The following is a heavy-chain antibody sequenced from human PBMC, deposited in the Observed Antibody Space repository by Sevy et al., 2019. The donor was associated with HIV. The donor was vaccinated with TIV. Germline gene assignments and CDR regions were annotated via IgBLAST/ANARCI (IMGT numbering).Heavy chain of an antibody. CDR1: GFTFSSYS. Sequence: GGSLRLSCAASGFTFSSYSMNWVRQAPGKGLEWVSSISSSSSYIYYADSVKGRFTISRDNAKNSLYLQMNSLRAEDTAVYYCARGLIWFGELINYFDYWGQGTLVTVSS. CDR2: ISSSSSYI. J-gene: IGHJ4*02. D-gene: IGHD3-10*01. V-gene: IGHV3-21*01. CDR3: ARGLIWFGELINYFDY.